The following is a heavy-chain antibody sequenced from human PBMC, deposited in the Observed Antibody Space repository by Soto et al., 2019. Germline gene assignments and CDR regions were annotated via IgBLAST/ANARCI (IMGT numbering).Heavy chain of an antibody. D-gene: IGHD6-19*01. V-gene: IGHV1-3*01. J-gene: IGHJ3*02. CDR3: ALSSGWYHDAIDI. CDR1: GYTFTSYA. CDR2: INAGNGNT. Sequence: GASVKVSCKASGYTFTSYAMHWVRQAPGQRLEWMGWINAGNGNTKYSQKFQGRVTITRDTSASTAYMELSSLRSEDTAVYYCALSSGWYHDAIDIWGQGTMVTVSS.